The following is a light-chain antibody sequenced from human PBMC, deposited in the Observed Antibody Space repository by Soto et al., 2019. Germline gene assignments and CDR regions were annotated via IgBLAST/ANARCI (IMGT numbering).Light chain of an antibody. V-gene: IGKV3-15*01. CDR2: GAS. CDR1: QSVGSS. CDR3: QQYKNWPPIT. Sequence: EIVMTQSPATLSVSPGERATLSFSSSQSVGSSLAWYQQEPGQAPRLLIYGASTRATGIPARFSGSGSGTEFTLTISSLQSEDFAVYFCQQYKNWPPITFGQGTRLEIK. J-gene: IGKJ5*01.